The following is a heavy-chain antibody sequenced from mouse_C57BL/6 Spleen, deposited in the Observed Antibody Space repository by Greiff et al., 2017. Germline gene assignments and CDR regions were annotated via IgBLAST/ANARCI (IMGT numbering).Heavy chain of an antibody. CDR3: ASPQDYSGSSFTGFDY. J-gene: IGHJ2*01. Sequence: VHVKQSVAELVRPGASVKLSCTASGFNIKNTYMHWVKQRPEQGLEWIGRIDPANGNTKYAPKFQGKATITADTSSNTAYLQLSSLTSEDTAIYYCASPQDYSGSSFTGFDYWGHGTTLTVSS. CDR1: GFNIKNTY. V-gene: IGHV14-3*01. CDR2: IDPANGNT. D-gene: IGHD1-1*01.